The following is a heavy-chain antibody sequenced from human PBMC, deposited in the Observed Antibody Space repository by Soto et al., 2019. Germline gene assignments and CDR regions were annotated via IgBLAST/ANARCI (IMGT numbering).Heavy chain of an antibody. CDR3: ARAAVGNWFDP. V-gene: IGHV4-39*07. J-gene: IGHJ5*02. CDR2: VYYRGRS. Sequence: SETLSLTCTVSGGSVSNSNYYWGWIRQSPGKGLEWIGSVYYRGRSYSKSSVKSRITISVDTSKNRFSLNLNSVTASDTAVYYCARAAVGNWFDPWGQGTLFTVSS. D-gene: IGHD5-18*01. CDR1: GGSVSNSNYY.